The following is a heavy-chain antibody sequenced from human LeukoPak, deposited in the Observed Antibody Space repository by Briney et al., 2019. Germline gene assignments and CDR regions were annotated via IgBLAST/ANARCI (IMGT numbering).Heavy chain of an antibody. Sequence: SQTLSLTCTVSGGSISSGDYYWSWIRQPPRKGLEWIGYIYYSGSTYYNPSLKSRVTISVDTSKNQFSLKLSSVTAADTAVYYCARENIQLWSNFDYWGQGTLVTVSS. CDR1: GGSISSGDYY. J-gene: IGHJ4*02. CDR3: ARENIQLWSNFDY. V-gene: IGHV4-30-4*01. D-gene: IGHD5-18*01. CDR2: IYYSGST.